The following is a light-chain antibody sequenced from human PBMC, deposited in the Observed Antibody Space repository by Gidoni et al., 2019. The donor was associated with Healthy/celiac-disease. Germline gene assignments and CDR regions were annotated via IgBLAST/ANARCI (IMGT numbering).Light chain of an antibody. Sequence: EIVLTQSPGPLSLSPGERATLSRRASQSVSSSYLAWYQQKPGQAPRLLIYGASSRATGIPDRFSGSGSGTDFTLTISRLEPEDFAVYYCQQYGSSPQFGPGTKVDIK. J-gene: IGKJ3*01. CDR2: GAS. CDR1: QSVSSSY. V-gene: IGKV3-20*01. CDR3: QQYGSSPQ.